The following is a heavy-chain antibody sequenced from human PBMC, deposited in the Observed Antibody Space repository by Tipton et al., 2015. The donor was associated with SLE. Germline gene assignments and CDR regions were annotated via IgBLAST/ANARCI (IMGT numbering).Heavy chain of an antibody. J-gene: IGHJ4*02. V-gene: IGHV3-33*08. Sequence: QLVQSGGGVVQPGRSLRLSCAASGFTFSSYGMHWVRQGPGKGLEWVAIIWYDGSNKYYADSVKGRFTISRDNSKNTLYLQMNSLRAEDTAVYYCAANLEWLPPEYWGQGTLVTVSS. CDR2: IWYDGSNK. CDR1: GFTFSSYG. D-gene: IGHD3-3*01. CDR3: AANLEWLPPEY.